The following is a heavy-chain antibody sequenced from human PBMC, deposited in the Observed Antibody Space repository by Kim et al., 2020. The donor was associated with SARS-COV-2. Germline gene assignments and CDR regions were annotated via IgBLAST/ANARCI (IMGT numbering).Heavy chain of an antibody. CDR1: GYSFTSYW. V-gene: IGHV5-51*01. D-gene: IGHD5-12*01. CDR2: IYPGDSDT. CDR3: ARLPWLRAGRGDYYYGMDV. Sequence: GESLKISCKGSGYSFTSYWIGWVRQMPGKGLEWMGIIYPGDSDTRYSPSFQGQVTISADKSISTAYLQWSSLKASDTAMYYCARLPWLRAGRGDYYYGMDVWGQGTTVTVSS. J-gene: IGHJ6*02.